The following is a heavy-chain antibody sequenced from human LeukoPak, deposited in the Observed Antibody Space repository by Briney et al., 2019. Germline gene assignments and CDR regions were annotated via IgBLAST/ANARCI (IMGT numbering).Heavy chain of an antibody. CDR2: ISSSSSYI. D-gene: IGHD5-24*01. J-gene: IGHJ4*02. V-gene: IGHV3-21*01. CDR3: AKEGWLQLDY. Sequence: PGRSLRLSCAASGFTFSSYSMNWVRQAPGKGLEWVSSISSSSSYIYYADSVKGRFTISRDNSKNTLYLQMNSLRAEDTAVYYCAKEGWLQLDYWGQGTLVTVSS. CDR1: GFTFSSYS.